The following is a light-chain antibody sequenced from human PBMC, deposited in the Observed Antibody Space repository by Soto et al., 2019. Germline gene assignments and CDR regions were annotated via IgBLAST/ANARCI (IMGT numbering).Light chain of an antibody. CDR1: QSVSSN. Sequence: VMTQSPATLSVSPGDRATLSCRASQSVSSNLAWYQQKTGQAPSLLIYGASTRATGTPDRFSGSGSGTELNLTISRLQSEDFAVYYCQQYIRWPLTCGGGTKVDI. CDR3: QQYIRWPLT. CDR2: GAS. V-gene: IGKV3-15*01. J-gene: IGKJ4*01.